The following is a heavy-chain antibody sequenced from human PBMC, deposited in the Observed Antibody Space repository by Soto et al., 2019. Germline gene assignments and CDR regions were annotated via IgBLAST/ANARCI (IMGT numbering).Heavy chain of an antibody. V-gene: IGHV4-4*07. Sequence: QVQLQESGPGLVKSSGTLALTCTVSGGSISGYYWSWIRQPAGKGLEWIGRLYTMGSTNYNPSLQGRVTMTVDTSKNVFSPKVSSVTAADKAVYFCARVRDYDLVTNRHYYGMDVWRQVPTVAVSS. CDR2: LYTMGST. J-gene: IGHJ6*02. D-gene: IGHD3-16*01. CDR1: GGSISGYY. CDR3: ARVRDYDLVTNRHYYGMDV.